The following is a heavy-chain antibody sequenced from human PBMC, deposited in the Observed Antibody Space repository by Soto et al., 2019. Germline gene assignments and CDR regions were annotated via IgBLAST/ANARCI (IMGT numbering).Heavy chain of an antibody. CDR2: ISPYSGNT. D-gene: IGHD6-19*01. Sequence: QVQLVQSGPEVKKPGASVTVSCKASGNRFTSYAFSWVRQAPGQGLEWMGWISPYSGNTKYSENVKGRFTMTGDNAPSTVYLELSSLTSDDTAVYYCAVGYRNITTSLKVAVSSGDFCAEGTVLSVTP. V-gene: IGHV1-18*01. CDR3: AVGYRNITTSLKVAVSSGDF. CDR1: GNRFTSYA. J-gene: IGHJ4*02.